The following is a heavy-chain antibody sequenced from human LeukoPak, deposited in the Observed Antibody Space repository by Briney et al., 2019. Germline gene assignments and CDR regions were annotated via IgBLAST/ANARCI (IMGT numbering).Heavy chain of an antibody. CDR3: ARVLGTYSGHYHFDY. J-gene: IGHJ4*02. CDR2: TYYRSKWYN. D-gene: IGHD1-26*01. V-gene: IGHV6-1*01. Sequence: SQTLSLTCAISGDSVSSNRGAWNWIRQSPSRGLEWLGRTYYRSKWYNDYAVSVKSRITINPDTSKNQLSLQLNSVTPEDTAVYYCARVLGTYSGHYHFDYWGQGTLVTVSS. CDR1: GDSVSSNRGA.